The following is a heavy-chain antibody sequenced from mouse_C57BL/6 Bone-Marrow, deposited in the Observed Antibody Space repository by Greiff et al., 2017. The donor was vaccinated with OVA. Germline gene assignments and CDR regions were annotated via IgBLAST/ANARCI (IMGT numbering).Heavy chain of an antibody. CDR2: IDPNSGGT. V-gene: IGHV1-72*01. CDR1: GYTFTSYW. J-gene: IGHJ4*01. Sequence: QVQLQQPGAELVKPGASVKLSCKASGYTFTSYWMHWVKQRPGRGLEWIGRIDPNSGGTKYNEKVKSKATLTVDNPSSTAYMQLSSLTSEDSTVYYCAIGGYGSSYGNYAMDYWGQGPSVTASS. CDR3: AIGGYGSSYGNYAMDY. D-gene: IGHD1-1*01.